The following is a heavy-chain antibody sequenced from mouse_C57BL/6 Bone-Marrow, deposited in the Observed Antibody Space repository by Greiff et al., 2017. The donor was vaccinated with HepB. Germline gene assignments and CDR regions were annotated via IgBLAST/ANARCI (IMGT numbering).Heavy chain of an antibody. D-gene: IGHD2-12*01. J-gene: IGHJ4*01. V-gene: IGHV5-4*03. Sequence: DVKLVESGGGLVKPGGSLKLSCAASGFTFSSYAMSWVRQTPEKRLEWVATISDGGSYTYYPDNVKGRFTISRDNAKNNLYLQMSHLKSEDTAMYYCARGPYDYFDYWGQGTSVTVSS. CDR2: ISDGGSYT. CDR3: ARGPYDYFDY. CDR1: GFTFSSYA.